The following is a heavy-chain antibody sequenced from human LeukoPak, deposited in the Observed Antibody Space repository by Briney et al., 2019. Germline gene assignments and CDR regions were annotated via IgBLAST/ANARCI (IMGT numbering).Heavy chain of an antibody. CDR3: TKDLTGYYDC. CDR1: GFAFSNFW. V-gene: IGHV3-74*01. CDR2: INTDGSTT. D-gene: IGHD3-9*01. Sequence: GGSLRLSCAVSGFAFSNFWMHWVRQAPGKGLVWVSRINTDGSTTTYADSVKGRFTISRDNAKNTLYLQMNSLRAEDTAIYYCTKDLTGYYDCWGQGTLVSVSS. J-gene: IGHJ4*02.